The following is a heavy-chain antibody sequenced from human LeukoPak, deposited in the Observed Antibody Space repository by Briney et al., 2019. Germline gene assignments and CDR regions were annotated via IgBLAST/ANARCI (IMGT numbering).Heavy chain of an antibody. CDR2: INHSGST. CDR1: GGSFSGYY. CDR3: ARGRWFDP. V-gene: IGHV4-34*01. J-gene: IGHJ5*02. Sequence: SETLSLTCAVYGGSFSGYYWSWIRQPPGKGLEWIREINHSGSTNYNPSLKSRVTISVDTSKNQFSLKLSSVTAADTAVYYCARGRWFDPWGQGTLVTVSS.